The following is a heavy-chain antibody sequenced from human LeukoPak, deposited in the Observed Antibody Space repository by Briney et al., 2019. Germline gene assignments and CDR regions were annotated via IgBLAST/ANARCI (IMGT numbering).Heavy chain of an antibody. J-gene: IGHJ4*01. CDR2: IRQDGSEK. D-gene: IGHD6-13*01. CDR1: GFTFTDYW. CDR3: ARDGTAAGLYFDL. Sequence: GGSLRLSCEVSGFTFTDYWMNWVRQAPGKGPEWVASIRQDGSEKTYVDSVKGRFTISRDNTKNSLSLQLNGLRAEDTAVYYCARDGTAAGLYFDLWGQGTLVTVSA. V-gene: IGHV3-7*01.